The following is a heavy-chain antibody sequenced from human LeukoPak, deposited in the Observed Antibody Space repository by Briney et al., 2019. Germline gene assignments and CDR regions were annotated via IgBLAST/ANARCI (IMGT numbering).Heavy chain of an antibody. D-gene: IGHD6-13*01. CDR2: IYYSGST. CDR3: ARWPSLSWYHAFDI. J-gene: IGHJ3*02. V-gene: IGHV4-39*07. Sequence: SETLSLTCSVTGGSISTTSNYWGWIRQPPGKGLEWIGSIYYSGSTYYNSSLKSRVTISVDTSKNQFSLKLGSVTAADTAVYFCARWPSLSWYHAFDIWGQGTMVTVSS. CDR1: GGSISTTSNY.